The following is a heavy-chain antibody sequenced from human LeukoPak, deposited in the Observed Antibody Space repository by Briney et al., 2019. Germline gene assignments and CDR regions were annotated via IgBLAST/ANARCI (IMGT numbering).Heavy chain of an antibody. CDR3: ARDIVVVPAANDAFDI. V-gene: IGHV4-4*07. D-gene: IGHD2-2*01. CDR1: GGSISSYY. J-gene: IGHJ3*02. Sequence: SETLSLTCTVSGGSISSYYWSWIRQPAGKGLGWIGRIYTSGSPNYNPPLKSRVTMSVDTSKNQFSLKLSSVTAADTDVYYCARDIVVVPAANDAFDIWGQGTMVTVSS. CDR2: IYTSGSP.